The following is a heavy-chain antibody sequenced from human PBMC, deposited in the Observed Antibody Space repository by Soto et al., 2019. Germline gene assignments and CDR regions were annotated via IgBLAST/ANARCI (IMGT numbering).Heavy chain of an antibody. Sequence: PSETLSLTCTVSGGSISNHYWTWIRQPPGKGLEWIGYIYESGNTKYNPSLKSRVTISLDPSRKQFSLKLSSVTAADTAVYFCVRVGSYHYFYDMDVWGQGTTVTVSS. CDR3: VRVGSYHYFYDMDV. CDR1: GGSISNHY. CDR2: IYESGNT. D-gene: IGHD3-16*01. J-gene: IGHJ6*02. V-gene: IGHV4-59*11.